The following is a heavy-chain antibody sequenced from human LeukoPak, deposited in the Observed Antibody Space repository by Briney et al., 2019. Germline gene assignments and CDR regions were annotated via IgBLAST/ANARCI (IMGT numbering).Heavy chain of an antibody. J-gene: IGHJ5*02. Sequence: SETLSLTCGVSGGSISSSNWWSWVRQPPGKGLEWIGEIYHSGNTHYNPSLKSRVTISVDKSKNQFSLKLSSVTAADTAVYYCARSVWFGELWNWFDPWGQGTLVTVSS. CDR2: IYHSGNT. CDR1: GGSISSSNW. CDR3: ARSVWFGELWNWFDP. V-gene: IGHV4-4*02. D-gene: IGHD3-10*01.